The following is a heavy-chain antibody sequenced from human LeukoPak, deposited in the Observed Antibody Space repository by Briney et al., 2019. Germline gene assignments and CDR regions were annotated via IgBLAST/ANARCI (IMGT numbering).Heavy chain of an antibody. CDR2: INPSGDST. Sequence: GASVKVSCKASGYTFSSYYMLWVRQAPGQGLEWMGIINPSGDSTTYAQKFQGRVTMTRDTSTSTVYMELSSLRSEDTAVYYCARSGYCSGGRCYSGYWFDPWGQGTLVTVPS. D-gene: IGHD2-15*01. V-gene: IGHV1-46*01. CDR3: ARSGYCSGGRCYSGYWFDP. CDR1: GYTFSSYY. J-gene: IGHJ5*02.